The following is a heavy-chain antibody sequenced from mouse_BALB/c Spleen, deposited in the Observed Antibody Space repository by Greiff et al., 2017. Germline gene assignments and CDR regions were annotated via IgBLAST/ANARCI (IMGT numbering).Heavy chain of an antibody. CDR3: ARYYYGSSLLAMDY. Sequence: EVMLVESGGGLVKPGGSLKLSCAASGFTFSDYYMSWVRPTPEKRLEWVATISDGGSYTYYPDSVKGRFTISRDNAKNNLYLQMSSLKSEDTAMYYCARYYYGSSLLAMDYWGQGTSVTVSS. D-gene: IGHD1-1*01. CDR2: ISDGGSYT. CDR1: GFTFSDYY. J-gene: IGHJ4*01. V-gene: IGHV5-4*02.